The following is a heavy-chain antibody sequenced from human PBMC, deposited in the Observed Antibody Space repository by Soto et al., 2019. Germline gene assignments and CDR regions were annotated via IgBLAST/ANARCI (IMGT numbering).Heavy chain of an antibody. CDR2: LNHNSGGT. V-gene: IGHV1-2*02. Sequence: ASMMVSCKASGYAFTGYYMYWVRPAPEQGPEWMGWLNHNSGGTNSAQKFQGRVTMTRDTSISTASMGLSRLRSDDTAVAYCARPSYSTPMDLWGQ. CDR3: ARPSYSTPMDL. D-gene: IGHD4-4*01. CDR1: GYAFTGYY. J-gene: IGHJ6*02.